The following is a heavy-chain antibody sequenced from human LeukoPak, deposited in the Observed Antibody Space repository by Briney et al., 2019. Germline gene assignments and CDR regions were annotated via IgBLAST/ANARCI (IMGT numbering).Heavy chain of an antibody. V-gene: IGHV4-39*07. Sequence: SETLSLTCTVSGGSISSGGYYWSWIRQPPGKGLKWIGEINHSGSTNYNPSLKSRVTISVDTSKNQFSLKLSSVTAADTAVYYCARGRGMGDWGQGTLVTVSS. J-gene: IGHJ4*02. CDR3: ARGRGMGD. CDR2: INHSGST. D-gene: IGHD1-26*01. CDR1: GGSISSGGYY.